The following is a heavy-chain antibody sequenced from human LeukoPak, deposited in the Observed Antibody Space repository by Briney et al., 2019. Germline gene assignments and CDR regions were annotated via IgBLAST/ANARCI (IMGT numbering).Heavy chain of an antibody. CDR1: GFTFSKAW. J-gene: IGHJ6*03. V-gene: IGHV3-15*01. CDR2: IKSKTDGGTT. D-gene: IGHD6-19*01. Sequence: GGSLRLSCAASGFTFSKAWMSWVRQAPGKGLEWVGRIKSKTDGGTTDYIVHVKDRFTISRDNSKNTLYLQMNRLKTAGTAVYYCTPLVAGTYYYYMDVWGKGTTVTISS. CDR3: TPLVAGTYYYYMDV.